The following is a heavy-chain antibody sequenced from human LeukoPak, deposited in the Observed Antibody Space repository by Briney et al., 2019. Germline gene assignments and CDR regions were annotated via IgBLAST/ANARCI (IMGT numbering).Heavy chain of an antibody. J-gene: IGHJ4*02. D-gene: IGHD3-22*01. Sequence: GGSLRLSCAASGFTFSSYGKHWVRQAPSKGLEWVAVISYDGSNKYYADSVKGRFTISRDNSKNTLYLQMNSLRAEDTAVYYCAKDAWTYYYDSSGYYDYWGQGTLVTVSS. CDR2: ISYDGSNK. CDR3: AKDAWTYYYDSSGYYDY. V-gene: IGHV3-30*18. CDR1: GFTFSSYG.